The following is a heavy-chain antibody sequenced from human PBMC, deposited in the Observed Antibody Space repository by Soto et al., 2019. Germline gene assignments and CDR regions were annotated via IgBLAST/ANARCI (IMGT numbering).Heavy chain of an antibody. J-gene: IGHJ5*02. Sequence: QVQLQESGPGLVKPSETLSLTCTVSGGSISPYYWAWIRQPPGKGLEWVGYIYYSGSTSYNPSLKSRVTLSLETSKSQFSLRLSSVTASGTAVYYCARLGEYYQSLDPWGQGTLVTVSS. CDR2: IYYSGST. D-gene: IGHD2-2*01. CDR3: ARLGEYYQSLDP. V-gene: IGHV4-59*08. CDR1: GGSISPYY.